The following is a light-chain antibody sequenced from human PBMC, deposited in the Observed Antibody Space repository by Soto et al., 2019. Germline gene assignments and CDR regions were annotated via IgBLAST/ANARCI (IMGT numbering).Light chain of an antibody. J-gene: IGKJ5*01. V-gene: IGKV3-20*01. CDR2: ASS. CDR3: QQYGSSPPIT. CDR1: QSLSSSY. Sequence: VLTGHPEATVFVGTGQRATLSCRASQSLSSSYLAWYQQKPAQAPRLLIYASSSRATGIPDRFSGSGSGTDFTLTISRLEPEDFAVYYCQQYGSSPPITFGHGRRPEIK.